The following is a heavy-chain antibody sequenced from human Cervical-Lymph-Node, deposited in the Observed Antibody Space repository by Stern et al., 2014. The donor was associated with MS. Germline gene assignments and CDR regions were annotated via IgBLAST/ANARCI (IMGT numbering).Heavy chain of an antibody. CDR1: GGSMNSFY. D-gene: IGHD6-19*01. V-gene: IGHV4-59*08. Sequence: VQLEESGPGLVKPSETLSLTCTVSGGSMNSFYWSWMRQPPGKGLEWIGYIHYSGTTNYNPSLKSRLTLSVEKPKNPVSLTLTPVTAADTAVYYCARHSGWYGSHYWGHGTLVTVSS. J-gene: IGHJ4*01. CDR3: ARHSGWYGSHY. CDR2: IHYSGTT.